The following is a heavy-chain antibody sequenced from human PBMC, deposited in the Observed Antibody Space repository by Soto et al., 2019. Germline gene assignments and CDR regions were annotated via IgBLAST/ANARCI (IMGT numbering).Heavy chain of an antibody. J-gene: IGHJ5*02. CDR2: IYSGGTT. D-gene: IGHD4-17*01. V-gene: IGHV3-66*01. Sequence: GGSLRLSCAASGFTVRSNYMSWVRQAPGKGLEWVSVIYSGGTTYYADSVKGRFTVSRDNSKNTLFLQMNSLRAEDTAEYYCARVVLGDLRKGWFDPWGQGTLVTVSS. CDR3: ARVVLGDLRKGWFDP. CDR1: GFTVRSNY.